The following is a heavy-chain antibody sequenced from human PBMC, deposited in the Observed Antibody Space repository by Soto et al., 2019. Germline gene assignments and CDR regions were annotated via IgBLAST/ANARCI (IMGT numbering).Heavy chain of an antibody. CDR2: LNDNGGDT. J-gene: IGHJ4*02. V-gene: IGHV3-23*01. CDR1: GFTFSNYA. Sequence: VASLRLSCAASGFTFSNYAMSWVRQAPGTGLEWVSGLNDNGGDTYYADSVKGRFTISRDNSKNTLYLQMNSLIAEDTAVYYCAKEQLDRRFGFDYWGQGALVTVSS. CDR3: AKEQLDRRFGFDY. D-gene: IGHD1-1*01.